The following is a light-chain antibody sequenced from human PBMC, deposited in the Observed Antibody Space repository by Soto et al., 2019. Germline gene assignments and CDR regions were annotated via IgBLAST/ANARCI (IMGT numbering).Light chain of an antibody. CDR2: DAS. J-gene: IGKJ4*01. V-gene: IGKV3-11*01. CDR3: QQRSNWLT. CDR1: QRVSRY. Sequence: EIVLTQSPATLSLSPGEKAHLFFLARQRVSRYLAWYQQKPGQAPRVLIYDASNRATGNPARFSGSGSGTDFTLTISSLEPEDFAVYYCQQRSNWLTFGGGTKVEIK.